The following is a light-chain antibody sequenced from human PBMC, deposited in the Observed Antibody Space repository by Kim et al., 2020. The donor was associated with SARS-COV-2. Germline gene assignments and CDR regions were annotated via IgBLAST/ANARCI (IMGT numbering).Light chain of an antibody. Sequence: GDRVTITCRASQGITNSLAWYQQKPGKVPQLLIYSASALQSGVPSRFSGSGSGTDFSLTITGLQPEDVATYYCQKYNSAPLTFG. CDR3: QKYNSAPLT. CDR2: SAS. CDR1: QGITNS. J-gene: IGKJ1*01. V-gene: IGKV1-27*01.